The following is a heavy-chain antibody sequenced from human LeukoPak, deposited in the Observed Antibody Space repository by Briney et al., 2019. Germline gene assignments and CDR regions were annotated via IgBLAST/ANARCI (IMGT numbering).Heavy chain of an antibody. CDR1: GGSFSGYY. Sequence: SETLSLTCAVYGGSFSGYYWSWILQPPGEGLEWIGEIIHSGSTNYNPSLKIRVTISVDTSKNQSSLKLSSVTAADTAVYYCARGAYRYYYDSSGYRKHNWFDPWGQGTLVTVSS. CDR2: IIHSGST. J-gene: IGHJ5*02. D-gene: IGHD3-22*01. V-gene: IGHV4-34*01. CDR3: ARGAYRYYYDSSGYRKHNWFDP.